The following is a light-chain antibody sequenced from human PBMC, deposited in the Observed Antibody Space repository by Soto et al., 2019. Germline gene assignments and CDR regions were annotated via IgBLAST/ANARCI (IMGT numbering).Light chain of an antibody. J-gene: IGLJ2*01. Sequence: QSVLTQPPSVSGAPGKRVTMSCTGSSSNIGAGYDVHWYQQLPGTAPKILIYGNSNRPSGVPDRFSGSKSGTSASLAITGLQAEDEADYYCQSYDSSLSGSVVFGGGTKLTVL. CDR3: QSYDSSLSGSVV. V-gene: IGLV1-40*01. CDR1: SSNIGAGYD. CDR2: GNS.